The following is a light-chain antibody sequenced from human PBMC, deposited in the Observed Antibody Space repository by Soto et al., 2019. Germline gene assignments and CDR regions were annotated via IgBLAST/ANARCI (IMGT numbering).Light chain of an antibody. Sequence: DIQMTQSPSTLSASVGDRVTITCRASQSITTWLAWYQQKPGKAPKLLIYKATNLQSGVPSRFSGSGSGTESSLTISSPQPEDFAIYYCQQYNDYQYTLGQGNNLEIK. CDR2: KAT. CDR3: QQYNDYQYT. CDR1: QSITTW. V-gene: IGKV1-5*03. J-gene: IGKJ2*01.